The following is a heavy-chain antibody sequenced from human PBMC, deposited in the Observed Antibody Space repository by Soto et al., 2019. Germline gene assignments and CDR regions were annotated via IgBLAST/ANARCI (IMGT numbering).Heavy chain of an antibody. D-gene: IGHD3-22*01. CDR2: IFHSGGT. CDR1: GDSISNGGYS. CDR3: ARDSRSGYYLEY. Sequence: HLQLQESGSGLVKHSQTLSLTCAVSGDSISNGGYSWNWIRQPPGKGLEWIGYIFHSGGTDFNPSLKSRVTITVDSSNNQFSLKLRSVTAADTAVYYCARDSRSGYYLEYLGQGTLITVSS. J-gene: IGHJ4*02. V-gene: IGHV4-30-2*01.